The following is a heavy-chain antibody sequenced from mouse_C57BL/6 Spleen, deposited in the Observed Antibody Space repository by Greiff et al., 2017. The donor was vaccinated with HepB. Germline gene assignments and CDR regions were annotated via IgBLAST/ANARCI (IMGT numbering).Heavy chain of an antibody. V-gene: IGHV2-6-1*01. CDR1: GFSFTSYG. CDR3: ARHGLIPYAMDY. J-gene: IGHJ4*01. Sequence: QVQLKESGPGLVAPSQSLSITCTVSGFSFTSYGVHWVRQPPGKGLEWLVVIWSDGSTTYNSALKSRLSISKDNSKSQVFLKMNSLQTDDTAMYYCARHGLIPYAMDYWGQGTSVTVSS. CDR2: IWSDGST.